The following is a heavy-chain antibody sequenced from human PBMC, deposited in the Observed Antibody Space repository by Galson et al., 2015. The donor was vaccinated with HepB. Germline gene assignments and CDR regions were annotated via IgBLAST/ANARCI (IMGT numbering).Heavy chain of an antibody. J-gene: IGHJ4*02. CDR1: GFTFSSYG. V-gene: IGHV3-30*18. CDR3: AKDNAGSGGGYDFWPPPSDY. Sequence: SLRLSCAASGFTFSSYGMHWVRQAPGKGLEWVAVISYDGSNKYYADSVKGRFTISRDNSKNTLYLQMNSLRAEDTAAYYCAKDNAGSGGGYDFWPPPSDYWGQGTLVTVSS. D-gene: IGHD3-3*01. CDR2: ISYDGSNK.